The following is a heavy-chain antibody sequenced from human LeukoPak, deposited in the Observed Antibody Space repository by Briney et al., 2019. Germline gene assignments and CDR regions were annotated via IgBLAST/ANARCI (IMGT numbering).Heavy chain of an antibody. Sequence: SETLSLTCTVSGGSISSHYWSWIRQPPGKGLEWIGYIYYSGSTNYNPSLKSRVTISVDTSKNQFSLKLSSVTAADTAVDYCARAGRTYYDFWSGPNWFDPWGQGTLVTVSS. J-gene: IGHJ5*02. V-gene: IGHV4-59*11. CDR1: GGSISSHY. D-gene: IGHD3-3*01. CDR3: ARAGRTYYDFWSGPNWFDP. CDR2: IYYSGST.